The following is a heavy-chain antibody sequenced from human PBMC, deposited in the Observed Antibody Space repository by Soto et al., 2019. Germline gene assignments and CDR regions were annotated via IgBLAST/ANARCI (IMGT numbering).Heavy chain of an antibody. CDR1: GFTFSSYA. CDR2: ISYDGSNK. J-gene: IGHJ6*02. D-gene: IGHD2-15*01. V-gene: IGHV3-30-3*01. Sequence: QVQLVESGGGVVQPGRSLRLSCAASGFTFSSYAMYWVRQAPGKGLEWVTVISYDGSNKYYADSVKGRFTISRDNSKKTLYLQRNSLRAEDTAVYYCARAGCDGGRCYTLVGLRYGMDVWGQGTTVTVSS. CDR3: ARAGCDGGRCYTLVGLRYGMDV.